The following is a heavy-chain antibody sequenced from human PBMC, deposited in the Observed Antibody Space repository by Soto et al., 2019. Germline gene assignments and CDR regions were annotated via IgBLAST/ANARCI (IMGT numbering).Heavy chain of an antibody. CDR2: IYSGGST. J-gene: IGHJ3*02. V-gene: IGHV3-66*01. CDR1: GCTVSSNY. D-gene: IGHD4-17*01. CDR3: ARARTTVNSGNAFDI. Sequence: EVQLVESGGGLVQPGGSLRLSCEASGCTVSSNYMSWVRQAPGKGLEWVSVIYSGGSTYYADSVKGRFTISRDNSKNTLYLQMNSLRAEDTAVYYCARARTTVNSGNAFDIWGQGTMVTVSS.